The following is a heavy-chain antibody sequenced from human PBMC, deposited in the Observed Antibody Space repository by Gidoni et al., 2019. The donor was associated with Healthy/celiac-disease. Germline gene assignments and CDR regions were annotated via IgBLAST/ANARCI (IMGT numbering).Heavy chain of an antibody. J-gene: IGHJ4*02. CDR2: IIPILGIA. Sequence: QVQLVQSGAAVKKPGSSVKVSCKASGGTFSSYSISWVRQAPGQGLEWMGRIIPILGIANYAQKFQGRVTITADKSTSTAYMELSSLRSEDTAVYYCATRHSAPGAPNRRLEERIDYWGQGTLVTVSS. CDR1: GGTFSSYS. D-gene: IGHD1-1*01. CDR3: ATRHSAPGAPNRRLEERIDY. V-gene: IGHV1-69*02.